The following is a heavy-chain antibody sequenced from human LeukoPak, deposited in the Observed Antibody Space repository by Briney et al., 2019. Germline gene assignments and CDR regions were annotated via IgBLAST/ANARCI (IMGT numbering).Heavy chain of an antibody. CDR1: GGTFSSYA. J-gene: IGHJ4*02. CDR2: IIPILGIA. CDR3: ARVDYYYDSSGYYYY. Sequence: SVKVSCKASGGTFSSYAISWVRQAPGQGLEGMGRIIPILGIANYAQKFQGRVTITADKSTSTAYMELSSLRSEDTAVYYCARVDYYYDSSGYYYYWGQGTLVTVSS. V-gene: IGHV1-69*04. D-gene: IGHD3-22*01.